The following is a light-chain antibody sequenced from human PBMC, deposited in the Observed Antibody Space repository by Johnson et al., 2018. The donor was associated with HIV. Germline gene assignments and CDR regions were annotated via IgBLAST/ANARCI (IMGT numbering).Light chain of an antibody. CDR1: SSNIGNNF. V-gene: IGLV1-51*01. CDR2: DTD. CDR3: GTWDNSLSAGV. J-gene: IGLJ1*01. Sequence: QSVLTQPPSVSAAPGQKVTVSCSGSSSNIGNNFVSWYQQVPGTAPKLLIYDTDKRPSGIPDRFSGSQSGTSATLGISGLQTGDEADYYCGTWDNSLSAGVFGSGTKVTVL.